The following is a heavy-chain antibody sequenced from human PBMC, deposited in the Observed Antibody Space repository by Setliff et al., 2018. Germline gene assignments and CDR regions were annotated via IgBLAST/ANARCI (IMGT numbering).Heavy chain of an antibody. J-gene: IGHJ4*02. CDR3: AGGRRYDYGWDFDY. V-gene: IGHV4-38-2*02. CDR2: ISHSGST. CDR1: GYSISSGHY. Sequence: SEILSLTCTVSGYSISSGHYWGWIRQPPGKGLEWIGSISHSGSTYYNPSLRSRVTISLDTSKNQFSPKLTSVTAADTAVYYCAGGRRYDYGWDFDYWGQGTLVTVSS. D-gene: IGHD4-17*01.